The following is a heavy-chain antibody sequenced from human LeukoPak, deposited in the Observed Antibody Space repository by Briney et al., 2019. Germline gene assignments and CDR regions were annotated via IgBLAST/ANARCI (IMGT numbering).Heavy chain of an antibody. Sequence: PSETLSLTCTVSGGSICSYYWSWLRQPPGKGLEWIGYIYTSGSTNYNPSLKSRVTISVDTSKNQFSLKLSSVTAADTAVYYCARLGGGSYPRAPFDYWGQGTLVTVSS. CDR1: GGSICSYY. J-gene: IGHJ4*02. D-gene: IGHD1-26*01. V-gene: IGHV4-4*09. CDR3: ARLGGGSYPRAPFDY. CDR2: IYTSGST.